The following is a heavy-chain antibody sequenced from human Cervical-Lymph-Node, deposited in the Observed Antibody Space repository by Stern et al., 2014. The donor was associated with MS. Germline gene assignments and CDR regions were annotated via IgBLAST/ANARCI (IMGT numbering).Heavy chain of an antibody. J-gene: IGHJ5*02. V-gene: IGHV1-8*01. Sequence: VQLVQSGAEVKKPGASVKVSCKASGYTFTSYDINWVRQATGQGLEWMGWMNPNSGNTGYAQKFQGRVTMTTNTSISTAYMELSSLRSEDTAVYYCARDTMVRARDCFDPWGQGTLVTVSS. D-gene: IGHD3-10*01. CDR2: MNPNSGNT. CDR1: GYTFTSYD. CDR3: ARDTMVRARDCFDP.